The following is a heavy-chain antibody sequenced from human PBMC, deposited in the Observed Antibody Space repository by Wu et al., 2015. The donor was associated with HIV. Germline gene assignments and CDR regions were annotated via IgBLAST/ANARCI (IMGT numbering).Heavy chain of an antibody. J-gene: IGHJ4*02. V-gene: IGHV1-69*01. CDR3: ARDTSGWYPLNGYFDY. CDR2: IIPIFGAA. Sequence: QVQLVQSGAEVKKPGASVKVSCKASGYTFTTSDIHWVRQAPGQGLEWMGGIIPIFGAANYAQKFQGRVTITTDESTSTAYMELSSLRSEDTAVYYCARDTSGWYPLNGYFDYWGQGTLVTVSS. D-gene: IGHD6-19*01. CDR1: GYTFTTSD.